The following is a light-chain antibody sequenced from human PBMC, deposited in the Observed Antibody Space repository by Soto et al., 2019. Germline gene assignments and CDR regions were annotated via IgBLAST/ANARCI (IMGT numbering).Light chain of an antibody. CDR3: QKYSSVPV. V-gene: IGKV1-27*01. CDR1: QGIRNF. Sequence: DIQMTQSPTSLSASVGDRVTITCRASQGIRNFVAWYQQKPGKAPKLLIYAASTLQSGVPSRFSGSGSGTDFTLPINSRQPEDVATYYCQKYSSVPVVGPGPKVEIK. CDR2: AAS. J-gene: IGKJ3*01.